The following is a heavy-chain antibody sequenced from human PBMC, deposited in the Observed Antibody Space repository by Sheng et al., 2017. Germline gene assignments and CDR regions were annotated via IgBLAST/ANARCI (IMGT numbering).Heavy chain of an antibody. J-gene: IGHJ4*02. CDR2: IGVYNGNT. CDR3: ARDTVVKVHSLRGPFDF. D-gene: IGHD2-2*01. Sequence: GPEVKKPGASVKVSCKASGYTFTSHGISWVRQAPGQGLEWMGWIGVYNGNTNYAQKVRSRVTLTTDTSTNTAYMELRSLRSDDTAVYYCARDTVVKVHSLRGPFDFWGQGTLVTVSS. CDR1: GYTFTSHG. V-gene: IGHV1-18*01.